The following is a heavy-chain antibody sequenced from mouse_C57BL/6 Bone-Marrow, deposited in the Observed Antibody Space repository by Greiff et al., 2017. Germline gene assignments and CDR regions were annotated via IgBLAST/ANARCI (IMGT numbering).Heavy chain of an antibody. CDR2: IWRGGST. D-gene: IGHD1-1*01. V-gene: IGHV2-5*01. CDR1: GFSLTSYG. CDR3: AKRRVFITTVVATVRYAMDY. Sequence: VKVVESGPGLVQPSQSLSITCTVSGFSLTSYGVHWVRQSPGKGLEWLGVIWRGGSTDYNAAFMSRLSITKDNSKSQVFFKMNSLQADDTAIYYCAKRRVFITTVVATVRYAMDYWGQGTSVTVSS. J-gene: IGHJ4*01.